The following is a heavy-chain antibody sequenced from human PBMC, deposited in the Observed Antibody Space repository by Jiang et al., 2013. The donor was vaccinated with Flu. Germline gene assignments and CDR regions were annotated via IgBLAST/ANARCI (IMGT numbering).Heavy chain of an antibody. J-gene: IGHJ6*02. CDR2: INTNTGNP. Sequence: SGSELKKPGASVKVSCKASGYTFTSYAMNWVRQAPGQGLEWMGWINTNTGNPTYAQGFTGRFVFSLDTSVSTAYLQISSLKAEDTAVYYCARDVALSDLTENYYYYGMDVWGQGTTATVSS. CDR1: GYTFTSYA. V-gene: IGHV7-4-1*02. CDR3: ARDVALSDLTENYYYYGMDV. D-gene: IGHD1-14*01.